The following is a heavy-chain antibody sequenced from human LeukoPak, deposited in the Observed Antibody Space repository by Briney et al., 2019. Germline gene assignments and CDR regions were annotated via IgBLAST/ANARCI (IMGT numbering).Heavy chain of an antibody. Sequence: GESLKISCKGSGYSFREYWIGWVRQLPGKGLEWMGIIYPDDSDIRYSPSFQSQVNISADKSINTAYLQWSSLKASDTAMYYCAKYYYDRSVGPFDYWGQGTLVTVSS. CDR1: GYSFREYW. D-gene: IGHD3-22*01. J-gene: IGHJ4*02. V-gene: IGHV5-51*01. CDR2: IYPDDSDI. CDR3: AKYYYDRSVGPFDY.